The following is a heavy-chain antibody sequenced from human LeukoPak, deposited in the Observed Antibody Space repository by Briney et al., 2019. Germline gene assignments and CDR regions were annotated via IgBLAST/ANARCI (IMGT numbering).Heavy chain of an antibody. J-gene: IGHJ4*02. V-gene: IGHV4-61*02. CDR3: ARAPPYYYDSSGYLPEDY. D-gene: IGHD3-22*01. Sequence: SETLSLTCTVSGGSISSSSYYWGWIRQPAGKGLEWIGRIYTSGSTNYNPSLKSRVTMSVDTSKNQFSLKLSSVTAADTAVYYCARAPPYYYDSSGYLPEDYWGQGTLVTVSS. CDR1: GGSISSSSYY. CDR2: IYTSGST.